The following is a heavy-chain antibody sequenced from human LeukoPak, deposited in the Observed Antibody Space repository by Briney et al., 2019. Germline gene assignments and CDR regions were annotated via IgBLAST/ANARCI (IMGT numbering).Heavy chain of an antibody. J-gene: IGHJ4*02. CDR2: INHSGST. D-gene: IGHD3-22*01. CDR1: GGSFSGYY. V-gene: IGHV4-34*01. CDR3: ARVGRSGYYSGY. Sequence: SETLSLTCAVYGGSFSGYYWSWIRQPPGKGLEWIGEINHSGSTNYNPSLKSRVTISVDTSKNQFSLKLSSVTAADTAVYYCARVGRSGYYSGYWGQGTLVTVSS.